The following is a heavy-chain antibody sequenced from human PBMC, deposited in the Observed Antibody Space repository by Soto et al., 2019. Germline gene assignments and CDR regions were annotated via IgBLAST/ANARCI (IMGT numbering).Heavy chain of an antibody. D-gene: IGHD5-12*01. CDR3: ARGRIVASIHDAFEI. CDR2: ISAYNGKR. V-gene: IGHV1-18*01. CDR1: GYPFTSYG. Sequence: QGQLLQSGDEVKTPVASVRVSCRASGYPFTSYGISWVRQAPGQGLEWVAWISAYNGKRDTAQKFQDRVTMTLDTSTDTAHMDLGDLTSADTAVYYCARGRIVASIHDAFEIWGQGTKVTVSS. J-gene: IGHJ3*02.